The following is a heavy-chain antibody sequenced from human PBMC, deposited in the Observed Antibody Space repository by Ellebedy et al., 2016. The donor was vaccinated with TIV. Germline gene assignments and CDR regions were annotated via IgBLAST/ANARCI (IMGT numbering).Heavy chain of an antibody. CDR1: GISLRSYA. J-gene: IGHJ5*02. Sequence: GESLKISCAASGISLRSYAMSWVRQAPGKGLEWLSYMSVTGQTIFYADAVKGRFTISRDNANNLLFLEMNSLRVEDTAVYYCARLHAVGAYYLETWGQGALVTVSP. V-gene: IGHV3-48*03. CDR3: ARLHAVGAYYLET. CDR2: MSVTGQTI. D-gene: IGHD3-10*01.